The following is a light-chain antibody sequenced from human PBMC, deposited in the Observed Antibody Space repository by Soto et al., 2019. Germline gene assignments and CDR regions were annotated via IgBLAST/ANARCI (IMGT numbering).Light chain of an antibody. J-gene: IGKJ1*01. V-gene: IGKV1-5*03. CDR1: QDIRVD. CDR2: KAS. Sequence: DIQMTQSPPSLSASVGDRVIITCRASQDIRVDVGWLQQKPGKAPKLLIYKASTLKSGVPSRFSGGGSGTEFTLTISSLQPDDFATYYCQHYNSYSEAFGQGTKVDI. CDR3: QHYNSYSEA.